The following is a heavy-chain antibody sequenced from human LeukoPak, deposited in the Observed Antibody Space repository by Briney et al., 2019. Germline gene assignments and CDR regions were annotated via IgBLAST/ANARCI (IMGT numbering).Heavy chain of an antibody. CDR2: IYYSGST. Sequence: SETLSLTCTVSGGSISSYYWSWLRQPPGKGLEWIGYIYYSGSTNYNPSLKSRVTISVDTSKNQFSLKLRSVTAADTAVYYCARAPRVVADYYYYYYMDVWGKGTTVTISS. CDR1: GGSISSYY. D-gene: IGHD2-15*01. J-gene: IGHJ6*03. V-gene: IGHV4-59*01. CDR3: ARAPRVVADYYYYYYMDV.